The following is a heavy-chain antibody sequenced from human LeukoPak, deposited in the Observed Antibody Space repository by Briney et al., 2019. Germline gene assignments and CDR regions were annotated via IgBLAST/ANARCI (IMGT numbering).Heavy chain of an antibody. CDR1: GGTFISYA. J-gene: IGHJ6*02. CDR3: ARDFELVVAATHYFGMAV. CDR2: IIPFLRIA. V-gene: IGHV1-69*04. D-gene: IGHD2-15*01. Sequence: ASVTVSCKSSGGTFISYAISWVRQPPGQGLEGVGRIIPFLRIANYAQKFQGRLRIPADNSTSTDDLELSSLRSEVTAVYYCARDFELVVAATHYFGMAVWAQGPAVRVSS.